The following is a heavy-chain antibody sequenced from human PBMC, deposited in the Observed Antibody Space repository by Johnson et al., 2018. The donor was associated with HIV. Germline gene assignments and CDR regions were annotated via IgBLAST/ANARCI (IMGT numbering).Heavy chain of an antibody. CDR3: ARAPRPDAFDI. CDR1: GLTVSSNY. CDR2: IYSGGST. J-gene: IGHJ3*02. Sequence: VQLVESGGGLIQPGGSLRLSCAASGLTVSSNYMSWVRQAPGKGLEWVSVIYSGGSTYYADSVKGRFTISRDNSKNTLYLQMNSLRAEDTAVYYCARAPRPDAFDIWGQGTMVTVSS. V-gene: IGHV3-53*01.